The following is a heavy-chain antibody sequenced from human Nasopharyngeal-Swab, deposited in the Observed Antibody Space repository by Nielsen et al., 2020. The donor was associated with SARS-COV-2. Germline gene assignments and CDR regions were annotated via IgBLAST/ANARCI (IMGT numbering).Heavy chain of an antibody. CDR1: GYSFTSYW. V-gene: IGHV5-51*01. D-gene: IGHD6-19*01. CDR2: IYPGDSDT. Sequence: ESLKISCKGSGYSFTSYWIAWVRQMPGKGLEWMGSIYPGDSDTRYGPSFEGQVTISADKTITTAYLQGSSLKDSDTAMYYCVAGGTSGWRTWGYWGQGTLVTVSS. CDR3: VAGGTSGWRTWGY. J-gene: IGHJ4*02.